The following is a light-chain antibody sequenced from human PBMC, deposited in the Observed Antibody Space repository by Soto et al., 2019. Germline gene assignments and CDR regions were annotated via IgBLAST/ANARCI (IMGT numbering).Light chain of an antibody. CDR3: QQYKT. CDR2: GAS. J-gene: IGKJ1*01. Sequence: EIVLTQSPGTLSLSPGERATLSCRASQSVSSSYLAWYQQKPGQAPRLLIYGASSRATGIPDRFSGSGSGTNFTLPNSRLEAEDFAVYYCQQYKTFGQGTKVDIK. CDR1: QSVSSSY. V-gene: IGKV3-20*01.